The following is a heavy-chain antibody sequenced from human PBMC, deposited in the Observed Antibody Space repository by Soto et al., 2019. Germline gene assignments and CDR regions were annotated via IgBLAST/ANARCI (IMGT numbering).Heavy chain of an antibody. J-gene: IGHJ4*02. Sequence: XVQLVQSGAEVKRPGSSVKVSCKASGDTFNFYSINWVRQAPGLGLEWMGRVNPIVSMSNYAQRFQGRVTMTADKSTSTAYMELSGLRSEDTAIYYCATSYGSGYRAFDYWGQGALVTVSS. D-gene: IGHD3-10*01. CDR1: GDTFNFYS. CDR3: ATSYGSGYRAFDY. CDR2: VNPIVSMS. V-gene: IGHV1-69*04.